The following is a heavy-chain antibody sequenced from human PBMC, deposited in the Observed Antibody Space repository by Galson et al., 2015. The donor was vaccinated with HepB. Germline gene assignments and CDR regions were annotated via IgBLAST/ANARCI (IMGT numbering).Heavy chain of an antibody. CDR3: VKAPTLVSFAEYFQY. J-gene: IGHJ1*01. D-gene: IGHD4-23*01. V-gene: IGHV3-23*01. Sequence: SLRLSCAASGFTFSEYALSWVRQAPGKGLEWIPSVSGSGSSIYYADSVKGRFTISRDNSKNTLYLQMRSLRAEDTATYYCVKAPTLVSFAEYFQYWGQGTLVIVSS. CDR1: GFTFSEYA. CDR2: VSGSGSSI.